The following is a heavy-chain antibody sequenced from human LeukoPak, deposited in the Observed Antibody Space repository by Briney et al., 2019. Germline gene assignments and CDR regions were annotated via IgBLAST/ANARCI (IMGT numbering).Heavy chain of an antibody. CDR3: ARLVYGAYYFDY. V-gene: IGHV4-39*01. CDR1: GGSISSSSYY. Sequence: SETLSLTCTVSGGSISSSSYYWGWIRQPPGKGLEWIGSIYYSGSTYYNPSLKSRVTISVDTSKNQFSLKLSSVTAADTAVYYCARLVYGAYYFDYWGQGTLVTVSS. J-gene: IGHJ4*02. CDR2: IYYSGST. D-gene: IGHD2-8*01.